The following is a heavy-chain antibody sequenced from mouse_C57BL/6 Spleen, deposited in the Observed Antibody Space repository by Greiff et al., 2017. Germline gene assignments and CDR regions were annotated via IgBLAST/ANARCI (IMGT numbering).Heavy chain of an antibody. Sequence: QVQLKESGAELARPGASVKMSCKASGYTFTSYTMHWVKQRPGQGLEWIGYINPSSGYTKYNQKFKDKATLTADKSSSTAYMQLSSLTSEDSAVYYCARSEFSNFYYFDYWGQGTTLPVSS. CDR3: ARSEFSNFYYFDY. D-gene: IGHD2-5*01. CDR1: GYTFTSYT. CDR2: INPSSGYT. V-gene: IGHV1-4*01. J-gene: IGHJ2*01.